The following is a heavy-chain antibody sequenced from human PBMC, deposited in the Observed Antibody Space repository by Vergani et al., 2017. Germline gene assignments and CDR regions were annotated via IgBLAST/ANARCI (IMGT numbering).Heavy chain of an antibody. CDR2: ISYDGSNK. CDR3: AKEPHSSGWYYFDY. D-gene: IGHD6-19*01. J-gene: IGHJ4*02. V-gene: IGHV3-30*01. Sequence: QVQLVESGGGVVQPGRSLRLSCAASGFTFSSYAMHWVRQAPGKGLEWVAVISYDGSNKYYADSVKGRFTISRDNSKNTLYLQMNSLRAEDTAVYYCAKEPHSSGWYYFDYWGQGTLVTVSS. CDR1: GFTFSSYA.